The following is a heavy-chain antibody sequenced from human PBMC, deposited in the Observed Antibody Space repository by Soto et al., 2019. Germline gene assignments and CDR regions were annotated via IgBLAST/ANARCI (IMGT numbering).Heavy chain of an antibody. CDR1: GGSITSSNW. CDR3: AGGDFSHFEY. Sequence: PSETLSLTCAVSGGSITSSNWWSWVRQPPGKGLEWLGQISHSGSTDYNPSLKSRVSISVDKSKNRLSLKLSSVTAADTALYYCAGGDFSHFEYWGQGTLVTVSS. J-gene: IGHJ4*02. CDR2: ISHSGST. D-gene: IGHD4-17*01. V-gene: IGHV4-4*02.